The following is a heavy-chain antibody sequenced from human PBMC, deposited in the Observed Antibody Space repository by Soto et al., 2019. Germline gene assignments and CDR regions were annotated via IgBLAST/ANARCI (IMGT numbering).Heavy chain of an antibody. D-gene: IGHD2-2*02. J-gene: IGHJ4*02. CDR2: IIPVLGTT. CDR1: RDTFNDYA. V-gene: IGHV1-69*01. CDR3: AAGGSNGYIR. Sequence: QVQLVQSGAEVRKPGSSVKVSCKASRDTFNDYAITWVRQAPGQGLEWMGGIIPVLGTTKYAQKFQGRDTMTADESTSTAYMELNSLTSEDRAVYYCAAGGSNGYIRWGQGTQVSVSS.